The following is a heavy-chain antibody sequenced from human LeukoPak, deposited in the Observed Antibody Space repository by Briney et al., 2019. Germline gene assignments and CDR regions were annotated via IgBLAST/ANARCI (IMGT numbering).Heavy chain of an antibody. V-gene: IGHV1-69*04. J-gene: IGHJ3*02. Sequence: ASVKVSCKASGGTFSSYAISWVRQAPGQGLEWMGRIIPILGITNYARKFQGRVTITADKSTSTAYMELSSLRSEDTAVYYCARSITMSVDAFDIWGQGTMVTVSS. CDR1: GGTFSSYA. CDR3: ARSITMSVDAFDI. D-gene: IGHD3-22*01. CDR2: IIPILGIT.